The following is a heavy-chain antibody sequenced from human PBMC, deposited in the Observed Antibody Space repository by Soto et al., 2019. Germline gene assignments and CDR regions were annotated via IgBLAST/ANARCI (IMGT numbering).Heavy chain of an antibody. CDR3: AREGCISTSCYMDV. CDR1: GCSISSGGSY. CDR2: IYYSGSN. V-gene: IGHV4-31*03. D-gene: IGHD2-2*01. J-gene: IGHJ6*02. Sequence: SDTLTLTCTVPGCSISSGGSYCTWILQHPGKGLEWIGYIYYSGSNYYNPSLKSRVTISVDTSKNQFSLKLSSVTAADTAVYYCAREGCISTSCYMDVWGQGTTVT.